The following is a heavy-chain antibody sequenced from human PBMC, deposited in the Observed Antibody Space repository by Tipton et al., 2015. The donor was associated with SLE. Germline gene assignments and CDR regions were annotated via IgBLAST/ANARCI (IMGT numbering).Heavy chain of an antibody. D-gene: IGHD4-17*01. V-gene: IGHV3-48*03. CDR2: ISSSGSTI. CDR1: GFTFSNYE. Sequence: GSLRLSCAASGFTFSNYEMNWVRQAPGKGLEWVSYISSSGSTIYYADSVKGRFTISRDNSKNTLYLQMNSLRAEDTGVYYCARGYGAGDYWGQGTLVTVSS. J-gene: IGHJ4*02. CDR3: ARGYGAGDY.